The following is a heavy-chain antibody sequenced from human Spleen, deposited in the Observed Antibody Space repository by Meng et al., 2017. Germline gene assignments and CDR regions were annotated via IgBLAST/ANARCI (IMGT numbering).Heavy chain of an antibody. CDR1: GFTFSSYS. Sequence: GESLKISCAASGFTFSSYSMSWVRQAPGKGLEWVANIKQDGSEKYYVDSVKGRFTISRDNAKNSLYLQMNSLRAEDTAVYYCARDCLGEKYYYYGMDVWGQGTTVTVSS. V-gene: IGHV3-7*01. D-gene: IGHD3-16*01. J-gene: IGHJ6*02. CDR2: IKQDGSEK. CDR3: ARDCLGEKYYYYGMDV.